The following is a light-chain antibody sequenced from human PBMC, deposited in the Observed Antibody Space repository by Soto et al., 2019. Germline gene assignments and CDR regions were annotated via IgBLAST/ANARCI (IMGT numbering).Light chain of an antibody. CDR1: QGISNS. CDR3: QMYFTAPET. J-gene: IGKJ1*01. Sequence: DIQMTQSPSSLSASVGDRVTITCRASQGISNSLAWYQQKPGKVPKVLIYDASTLHSGVPSRFSGSGSGTDFTLTINNFQPEDAATYSCQMYFTAPETFGQGTRVEVK. CDR2: DAS. V-gene: IGKV1-27*01.